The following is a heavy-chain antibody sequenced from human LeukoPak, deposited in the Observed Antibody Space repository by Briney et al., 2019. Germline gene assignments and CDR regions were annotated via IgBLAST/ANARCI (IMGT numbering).Heavy chain of an antibody. J-gene: IGHJ4*02. D-gene: IGHD6-13*01. V-gene: IGHV3-9*01. CDR3: ARGSSFSNF. Sequence: PGGSLRLSCAASGFSFDDYAMHWVRQAPGKGLEWVSIISWNSGYTAYADSVKGRSTISRDNAKNSLYLQMNSLRAEDTAFYYCARGSSFSNFWGQGTLVTVSS. CDR1: GFSFDDYA. CDR2: ISWNSGYT.